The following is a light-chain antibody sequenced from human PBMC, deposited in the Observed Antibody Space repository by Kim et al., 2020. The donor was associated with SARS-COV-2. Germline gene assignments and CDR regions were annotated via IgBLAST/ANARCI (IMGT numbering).Light chain of an antibody. CDR2: HAS. Sequence: SASVGDRVTITCRDSQSIRNWLAWYQQKPGKAPKLLIYHASTLNRGVPSRFSGRGSGTEFTLTIGGLQSDDFGTYYCQQYNRYWAFGQGTKVDIK. CDR3: QQYNRYWA. CDR1: QSIRNW. J-gene: IGKJ1*01. V-gene: IGKV1-5*01.